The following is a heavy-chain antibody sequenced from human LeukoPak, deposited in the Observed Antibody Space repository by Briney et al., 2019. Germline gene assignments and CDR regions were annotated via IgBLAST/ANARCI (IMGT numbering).Heavy chain of an antibody. D-gene: IGHD1-26*01. J-gene: IGHJ3*02. CDR1: GASVSGNSAA. Sequence: SQTLSLTCAISGASVSGNSAAWNWIRQSPSRGLEWLVRTYYRSEWYNDYAVSVKGRITINPDTSKNQFSLQLNSVTPEDTAVYYCAGISGIYGFGTFDTWGQGTMVTVSS. V-gene: IGHV6-1*01. CDR2: TYYRSEWYN. CDR3: AGISGIYGFGTFDT.